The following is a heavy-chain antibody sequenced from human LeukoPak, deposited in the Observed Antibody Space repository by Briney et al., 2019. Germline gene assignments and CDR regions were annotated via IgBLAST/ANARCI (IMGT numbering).Heavy chain of an antibody. V-gene: IGHV7-4-1*02. D-gene: IGHD6-19*01. CDR1: GYIFTNYA. CDR3: ARDPYAPPSSDLQRFDS. Sequence: ASVKVSCEASGYIFTNYAINWMRQAPGQGLEWMGWITTSTGNPTYAQGCTGRFVFSSDTSVSTAYLQISSLRAEDTAVYYCARDPYAPPSSDLQRFDSWGQGTLVTVSS. J-gene: IGHJ5*01. CDR2: ITTSTGNP.